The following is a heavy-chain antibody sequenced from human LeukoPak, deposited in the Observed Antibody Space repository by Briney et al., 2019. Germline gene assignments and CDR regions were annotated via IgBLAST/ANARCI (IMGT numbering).Heavy chain of an antibody. D-gene: IGHD4-17*01. CDR1: GFTFSSYA. CDR2: NSGSGGGT. Sequence: PGGSLRDSCAASGFTFSSYAMSWVGQAPGKGLDWVSANSGSGGGTSYADHVKGRFTNSRDNSKNSLYMQMNSLRAEYTGVYYCGKGSGDYGEVYFDYWGQGTLATVSS. CDR3: GKGSGDYGEVYFDY. V-gene: IGHV3-23*01. J-gene: IGHJ4*02.